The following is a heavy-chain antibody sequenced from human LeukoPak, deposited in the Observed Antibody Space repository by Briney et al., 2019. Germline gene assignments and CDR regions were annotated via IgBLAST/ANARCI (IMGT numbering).Heavy chain of an antibody. CDR1: GFSFSGYE. J-gene: IGHJ4*02. CDR2: ISTTGGTT. CDR3: ARGGDYGDFLLGY. V-gene: IGHV3-48*03. Sequence: GGSLRLSCAVSGFSFSGYEMNWVRQAPGKGLEWVSYISTTGGTTYYADSVKGRFTISRDNAKNSLYLQMNSLRAEDTAVYYCARGGDYGDFLLGYWGQGTLVTVSS. D-gene: IGHD4-17*01.